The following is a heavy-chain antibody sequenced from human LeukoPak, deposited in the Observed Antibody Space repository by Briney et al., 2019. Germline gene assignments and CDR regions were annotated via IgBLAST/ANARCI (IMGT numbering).Heavy chain of an antibody. J-gene: IGHJ2*01. V-gene: IGHV3-30*14. CDR3: ARVPTSRGGALLHWYFDL. CDR1: GFTFSSYA. CDR2: ISYDGSNK. Sequence: GRSLRLSCAASGFTFSSYAMHWVRQAPGKGLEWVAVISYDGSNKYYADSVKGRFTISRDNSKNTLDLQMNSLRAGDTAVYYCARVPTSRGGALLHWYFDLWGRGTLVTVSS. D-gene: IGHD2-15*01.